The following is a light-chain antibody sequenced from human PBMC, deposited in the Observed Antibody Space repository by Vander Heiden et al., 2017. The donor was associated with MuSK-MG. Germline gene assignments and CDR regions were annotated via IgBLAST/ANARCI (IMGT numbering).Light chain of an antibody. CDR1: INDVGGYNY. Sequence: QSALTQPASVSGSPGQSITISCTGTINDVGGYNYVSWYQQHTGKAPTLMIYDVNNRPSGVSNRFSASKSGNTASLTISGLQAEDEADYYCSSYTTGSTYVFGPGTKVSVL. V-gene: IGLV2-14*03. CDR3: SSYTTGSTYV. J-gene: IGLJ1*01. CDR2: DVN.